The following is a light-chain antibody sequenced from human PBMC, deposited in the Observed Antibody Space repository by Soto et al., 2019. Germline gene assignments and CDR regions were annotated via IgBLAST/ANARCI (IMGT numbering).Light chain of an antibody. CDR3: QQYNSYST. CDR1: QGISSY. J-gene: IGKJ4*01. Sequence: AIRMTQSPSSFSASTGDRVTITCRASQGISSYLAWYQQKPGKAPKLLIYAASTLQSGVPSRFSGSGSGTEPTITIRSMQSEDFAVYYCQQYNSYSTFGGGTKVDIK. V-gene: IGKV1-8*01. CDR2: AAS.